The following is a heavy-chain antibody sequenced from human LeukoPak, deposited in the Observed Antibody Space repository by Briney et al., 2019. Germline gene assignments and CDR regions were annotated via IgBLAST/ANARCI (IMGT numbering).Heavy chain of an antibody. V-gene: IGHV3-73*01. D-gene: IGHD1-26*01. CDR2: XRSKANSYAT. Sequence: WVXKAXGKXXXXXGRXRSKANSYATAYAAAGKGRFTISREDEKKKAYLQMNSLKTEDTAVYYCTRGAGWGYYYYMDVWGKGTTVTVSS. CDR3: TRGAGWGYYYYMDV. J-gene: IGHJ6*03.